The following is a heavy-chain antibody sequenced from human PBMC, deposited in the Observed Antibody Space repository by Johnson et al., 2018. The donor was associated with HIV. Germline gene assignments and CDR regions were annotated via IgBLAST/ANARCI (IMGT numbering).Heavy chain of an antibody. CDR1: GFTFDDYA. D-gene: IGHD2-21*01. V-gene: IGHV3-30*02. CDR3: AKSYCPGCDGFDI. J-gene: IGHJ3*02. Sequence: QEQLVESGGGLVQPGRSLRLSCAASGFTFDDYAMHGVRQAPGKGLKWVSFIRYDGSNKYYGDSVKGPFTISRDNSKNTLDLQMNNLRTEDSGVYYCAKSYCPGCDGFDIWGQGTMVTVSS. CDR2: IRYDGSNK.